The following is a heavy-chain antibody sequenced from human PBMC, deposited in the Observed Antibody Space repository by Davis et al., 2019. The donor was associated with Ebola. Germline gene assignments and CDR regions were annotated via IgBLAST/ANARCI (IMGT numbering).Heavy chain of an antibody. V-gene: IGHV3-64*04. CDR2: ISSNGGST. Sequence: GESLKISCSASGFTFSSYAMHWVRQAPGKGLEYVSAISSNGGSTYYADSVKGRFTISRDNSKNTLYLQMDSLRAEDTAIYFCAKVDYGDYWGQGTLATVSS. J-gene: IGHJ4*02. CDR3: AKVDYGDY. CDR1: GFTFSSYA. D-gene: IGHD3-16*01.